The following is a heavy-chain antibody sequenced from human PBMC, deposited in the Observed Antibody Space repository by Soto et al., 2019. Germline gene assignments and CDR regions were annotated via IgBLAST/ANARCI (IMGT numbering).Heavy chain of an antibody. Sequence: SETLSLTCAVYGGSFSGYYCSWIRQPPGKGLEWIGEINHSGSTNYNPSLKSRVTISVDTSKNQFSLKLSSVTAADTAVYYCARGIVVVPAETHNWFDPLGQGTLVTVSS. V-gene: IGHV4-34*01. D-gene: IGHD2-2*01. J-gene: IGHJ5*02. CDR1: GGSFSGYY. CDR2: INHSGST. CDR3: ARGIVVVPAETHNWFDP.